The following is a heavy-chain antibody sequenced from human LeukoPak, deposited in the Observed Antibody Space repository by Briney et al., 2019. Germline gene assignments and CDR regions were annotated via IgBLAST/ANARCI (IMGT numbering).Heavy chain of an antibody. V-gene: IGHV1-46*01. CDR3: ATGSRGIAVAGPYYYYYGMDV. J-gene: IGHJ6*02. Sequence: ASVKVSCKASGYTFISYYMHWVRQAPGQGLEWMGIINPSGGSASYAQKFQGRVTMTEDTSTDTAYMELSSLRSEDTAVYYCATGSRGIAVAGPYYYYYGMDVWGQGTTVTVSS. CDR2: INPSGGSA. D-gene: IGHD6-19*01. CDR1: GYTFISYY.